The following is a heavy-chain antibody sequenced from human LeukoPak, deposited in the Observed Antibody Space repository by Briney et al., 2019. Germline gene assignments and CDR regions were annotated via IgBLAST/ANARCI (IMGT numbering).Heavy chain of an antibody. CDR3: ARGYDFWRKDI. CDR1: GFTFSSYW. Sequence: GGSLRLSCAASGFTFSSYWMHWVRQAPGKGLVWVSHVNSDGRSTNYADSAKGRFTISRDNAKNTLYLQMNSLTAEDTAVYYCARGYDFWRKDIWGQGTMVTVSS. D-gene: IGHD3-3*01. V-gene: IGHV3-74*01. J-gene: IGHJ3*02. CDR2: VNSDGRST.